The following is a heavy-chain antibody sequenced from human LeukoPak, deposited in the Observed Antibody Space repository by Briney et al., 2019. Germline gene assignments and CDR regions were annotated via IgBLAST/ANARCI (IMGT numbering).Heavy chain of an antibody. Sequence: PGGSLRLSCAASGFIFNNFWMSWVRQAPGKGLEWVANIKEDGSEEHYVDSVKGRFTISRDNAENSLYLQMNSLRAEDTAVYYCARLSPDTSHRPFDFSGQGTLVTVSS. CDR2: IKEDGSEE. CDR1: GFIFNNFW. J-gene: IGHJ4*02. CDR3: ARLSPDTSHRPFDF. D-gene: IGHD3-22*01. V-gene: IGHV3-7*01.